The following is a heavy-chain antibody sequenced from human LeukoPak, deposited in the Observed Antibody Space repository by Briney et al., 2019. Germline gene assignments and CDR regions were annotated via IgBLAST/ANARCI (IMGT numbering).Heavy chain of an antibody. V-gene: IGHV4-38-2*02. CDR1: GYSISSGYY. CDR3: ARVTTVVTFIDY. J-gene: IGHJ4*02. D-gene: IGHD4-23*01. CDR2: IYHSGST. Sequence: PSETLSLTCTVSGYSISSGYYWGWIRQPPGKGLEWIGSIYHSGSTYYNPSLKSRVTISVDTSKNQFSLKLSSVTAADTAVYYCARVTTVVTFIDYWGQGTLVTVSS.